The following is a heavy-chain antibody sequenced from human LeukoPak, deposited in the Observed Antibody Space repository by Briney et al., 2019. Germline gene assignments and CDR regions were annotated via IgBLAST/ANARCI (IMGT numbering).Heavy chain of an antibody. V-gene: IGHV3-33*01. CDR3: AREGDILTGTQAFDY. D-gene: IGHD3-9*01. CDR1: GFTFSSYG. CDR2: IWYDGSNK. Sequence: GGSLRLSCAASGFTFSSYGMHWVRQAPGKGLEWVAVIWYDGSNKYYADSVKGRFTISRDNSKNTLYLQMNSLRAEDTAVYYCAREGDILTGTQAFDYWGQGTLVTVSS. J-gene: IGHJ4*02.